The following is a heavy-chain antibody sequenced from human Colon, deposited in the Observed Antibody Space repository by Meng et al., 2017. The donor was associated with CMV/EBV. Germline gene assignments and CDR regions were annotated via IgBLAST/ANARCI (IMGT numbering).Heavy chain of an antibody. CDR2: IYYSGTT. CDR3: ARQPLFTGAYGRGYFLH. D-gene: IGHD2-21*01. J-gene: IGHJ1*01. Sequence: SEPLSLTCTVSGGSISSSSDYWGWIRRPPGKGLEWIGTIYYSGTTYYNPSLTSRVTISVDTSKNQLSLRLSSVTAAETSVYYCARQPLFTGAYGRGYFLHWGQGALVTVSS. V-gene: IGHV4-39*01. CDR1: GGSISSSSDY.